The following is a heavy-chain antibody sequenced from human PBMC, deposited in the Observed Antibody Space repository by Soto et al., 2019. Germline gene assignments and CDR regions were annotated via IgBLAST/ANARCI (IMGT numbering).Heavy chain of an antibody. D-gene: IGHD5-18*01. CDR1: GFTFSSYA. CDR2: ISGSGGST. V-gene: IGHV3-23*01. J-gene: IGHJ4*02. CDR3: EKYLEVPLRLSSPYFDY. Sequence: GGSLRLSCAASGFTFSSYAMSWVRQAPGKGLEWVSAISGSGGSTYYADSVKGRFTISRDNSKNTLYLQMNSLRAEDTAEYYCEKYLEVPLRLSSPYFDYWGQETLVTVSS.